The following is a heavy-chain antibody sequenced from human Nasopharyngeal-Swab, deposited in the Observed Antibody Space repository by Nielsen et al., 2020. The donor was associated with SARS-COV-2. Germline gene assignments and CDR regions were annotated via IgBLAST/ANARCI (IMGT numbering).Heavy chain of an antibody. CDR3: AKAAQLHYYYYMDV. J-gene: IGHJ6*03. D-gene: IGHD5-18*01. V-gene: IGHV3-43*02. Sequence: GESLKISCAASGSTFDDYAMHWVRQAPGKGLEWVSLISGDGGSTYYADSVKGRFTISRDNSKNSLYLQMNSLRTEDTALYYCAKAAQLHYYYYMDVWGTGTTVTVSS. CDR2: ISGDGGST. CDR1: GSTFDDYA.